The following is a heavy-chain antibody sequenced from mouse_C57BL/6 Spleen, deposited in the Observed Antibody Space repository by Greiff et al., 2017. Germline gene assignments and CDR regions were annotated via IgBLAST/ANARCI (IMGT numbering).Heavy chain of an antibody. CDR2: IYPGDGDT. V-gene: IGHV1-82*01. J-gene: IGHJ1*03. CDR1: GYAFSSSW. CDR3: ARLSQRNSRYWYFDV. Sequence: QVQLKQSGPELVKPGASVKISCKASGYAFSSSWMNWVKQRPGKGLEWIGRIYPGDGDTNYNGKFKGKATLTADKSSSTAYMQLSSLTSEDSAVYFCARLSQRNSRYWYFDVWGTWTTVPFSS.